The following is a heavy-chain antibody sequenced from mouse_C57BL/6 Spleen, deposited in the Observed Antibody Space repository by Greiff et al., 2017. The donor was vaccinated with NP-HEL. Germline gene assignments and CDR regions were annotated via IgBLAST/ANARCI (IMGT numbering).Heavy chain of an antibody. Sequence: QVQLQQSGPELVKPGASVKISCKASGYAFSSSWMNWVKQRPGKGLEWIGRIYPGDGDTNYNGKFKGKATLTADKSSSTAYMQLSSLTSEDSAVYFCATYDAQAWFAYWGQGTLVTVSA. J-gene: IGHJ3*01. CDR2: IYPGDGDT. CDR3: ATYDAQAWFAY. V-gene: IGHV1-82*01. D-gene: IGHD2-3*01. CDR1: GYAFSSSW.